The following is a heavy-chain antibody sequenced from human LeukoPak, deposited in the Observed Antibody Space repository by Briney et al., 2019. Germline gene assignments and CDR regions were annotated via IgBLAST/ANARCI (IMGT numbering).Heavy chain of an antibody. Sequence: TGGSLRLSCAASGFTFSDYAMSWVRQAPERGLEWVSVVGITGGTTYNADSVKGRFTISRDNSKNTLYLQMRNLRVDDTAVYYCAISPLRGYFDLWGRGTLVTVSS. J-gene: IGHJ2*01. V-gene: IGHV3-23*01. CDR3: AISPLRGYFDL. D-gene: IGHD5-12*01. CDR1: GFTFSDYA. CDR2: VGITGGTT.